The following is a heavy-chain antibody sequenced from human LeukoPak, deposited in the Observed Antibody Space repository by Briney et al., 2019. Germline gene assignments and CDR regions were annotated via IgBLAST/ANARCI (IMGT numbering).Heavy chain of an antibody. Sequence: GESLKISCRGSGYSFTSYWIGWVRQMPGKGLEEMGIIYPGDSDTRYSPSFQGQVTISADKSISTAYLQWSSLKASDTAMYYCARRRGSGSYSSTHFDYWGQGTLVTVSS. CDR2: IYPGDSDT. J-gene: IGHJ4*02. V-gene: IGHV5-51*01. D-gene: IGHD3-10*01. CDR1: GYSFTSYW. CDR3: ARRRGSGSYSSTHFDY.